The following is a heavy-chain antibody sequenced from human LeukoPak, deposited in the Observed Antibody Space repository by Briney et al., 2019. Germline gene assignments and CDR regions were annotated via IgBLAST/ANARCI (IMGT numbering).Heavy chain of an antibody. CDR1: GFTFINAW. D-gene: IGHD2-15*01. Sequence: GGSLRLSCAASGFTFINAWMAWVRQAPNRGLEGVAVISYDGSNKYYADSVKGRFTISRDKSKNTLYLHMNSLRAEDTVVYYCAKDRLGYCSGGSCTTGFDYWGQGTLVTVSS. J-gene: IGHJ4*02. CDR2: ISYDGSNK. CDR3: AKDRLGYCSGGSCTTGFDY. V-gene: IGHV3-30*18.